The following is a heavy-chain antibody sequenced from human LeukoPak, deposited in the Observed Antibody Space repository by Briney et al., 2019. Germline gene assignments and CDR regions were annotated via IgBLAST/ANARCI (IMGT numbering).Heavy chain of an antibody. CDR1: GYTFTGYY. Sequence: ASVKVSCKASGYTFTGYYMHWVRQAPGQGLEWMGWINPNSGGTNYAQKFQGRVTMTRDTSISTAYMELSRLRSDDTAVYYCARDVRVGIVVVPAASYYFDYWGQGTLVTVSS. CDR2: INPNSGGT. CDR3: ARDVRVGIVVVPAASYYFDY. D-gene: IGHD2-2*03. J-gene: IGHJ4*02. V-gene: IGHV1-2*02.